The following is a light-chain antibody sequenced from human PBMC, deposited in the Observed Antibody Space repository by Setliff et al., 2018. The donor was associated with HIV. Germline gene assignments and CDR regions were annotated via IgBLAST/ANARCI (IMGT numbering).Light chain of an antibody. J-gene: IGLJ1*01. CDR1: SSDVGSYDY. CDR2: DVS. V-gene: IGLV2-14*03. CDR3: CSFTTSATLGLYV. Sequence: QSVLAQPASVSGSPGQSITISCTGTSSDVGSYDYVSWYQQHPAKAPKLVIFDVSNRPSGISRRFSGSKSGSTASLTISGLQVEDEADYYCCSFTTSATLGLYVFGTGTKVTVL.